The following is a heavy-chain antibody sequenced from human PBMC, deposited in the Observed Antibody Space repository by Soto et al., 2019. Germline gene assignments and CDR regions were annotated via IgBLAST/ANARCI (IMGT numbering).Heavy chain of an antibody. CDR2: IRSKANSYAT. Sequence: GGSLRLSCAASGFTFSGSAMHWVRQASGKGLEWVGRIRSKANSYATAYAASVKGRFTISRDDSKNTAYLQMNSLKTEDTAVYYCTRQRYSSGWPQGYDPWGQGTLVTVS. J-gene: IGHJ5*02. CDR3: TRQRYSSGWPQGYDP. V-gene: IGHV3-73*01. CDR1: GFTFSGSA. D-gene: IGHD6-19*01.